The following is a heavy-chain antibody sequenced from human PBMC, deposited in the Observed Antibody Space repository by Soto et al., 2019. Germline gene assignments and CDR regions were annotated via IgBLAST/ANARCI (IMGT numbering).Heavy chain of an antibody. Sequence: SVKVSCKASGGTFSSYAISWVRQAPGQGLEWMGGIIPIFGTANYAQKFQGRVTITADESTSTAYMELSSLRSEDTAVYYCAREDIVVVPAAIRGYYYYHGMDVWGQGTTVTVSS. CDR3: AREDIVVVPAAIRGYYYYHGMDV. CDR2: IIPIFGTA. CDR1: GGTFSSYA. J-gene: IGHJ6*02. D-gene: IGHD2-2*02. V-gene: IGHV1-69*13.